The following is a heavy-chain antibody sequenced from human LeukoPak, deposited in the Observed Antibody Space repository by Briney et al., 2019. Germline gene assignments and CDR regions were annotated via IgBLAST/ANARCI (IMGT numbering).Heavy chain of an antibody. J-gene: IGHJ5*01. CDR2: ISGRSGSS. Sequence: PGGSLRLSCAASGLSVSSNYMAWVRQAPGKGLEWVAVISGRSGSSFYADSVKGRFAISRDNYKNTLYLQMNNLRPEDTAVYYCAKDRGYIYGSSDSWGQGSLVTVSS. CDR3: AKDRGYIYGSSDS. CDR1: GLSVSSNY. D-gene: IGHD5-18*01. V-gene: IGHV3-23*01.